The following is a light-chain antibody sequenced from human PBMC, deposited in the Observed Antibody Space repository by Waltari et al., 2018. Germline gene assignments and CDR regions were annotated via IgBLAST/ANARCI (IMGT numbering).Light chain of an antibody. CDR1: RSDVGSYKF. Sequence: QSALTQPASVSGSPGQSITISCTGTRSDVGSYKFVPWYQQHPGKAPKLMIYEGTKRPSGVSNRFSGSKSGNTASLTISGLQAEDEADYYCCSYAGRSTWVFGGGTKLTVL. V-gene: IGLV2-23*01. CDR2: EGT. CDR3: CSYAGRSTWV. J-gene: IGLJ3*02.